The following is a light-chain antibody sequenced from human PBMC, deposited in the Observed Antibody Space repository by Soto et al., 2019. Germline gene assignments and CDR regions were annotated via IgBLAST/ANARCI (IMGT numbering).Light chain of an antibody. V-gene: IGLV2-23*02. CDR3: CSYAGTTTWV. J-gene: IGLJ2*01. CDR1: SSDVGSHNF. CDR2: EVT. Sequence: QSALTQPASVSGSPGQSITISCTGTSSDVGSHNFVSWYQQRPGKAPKLMIFEVTKRPSGVSSRFSASKSGNTASLTISGVQDEDEADYDCCSYAGTTTWVFGGGTKLTVL.